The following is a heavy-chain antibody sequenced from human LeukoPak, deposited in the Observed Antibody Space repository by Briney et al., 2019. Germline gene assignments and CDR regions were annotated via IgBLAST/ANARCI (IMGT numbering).Heavy chain of an antibody. D-gene: IGHD6-19*01. J-gene: IGHJ4*02. CDR3: AKDRWAVAGTTPVGY. CDR1: GFTFSSYA. Sequence: GGSLRLSCAASGFTFSSYAMSWVRQAPGKGLEWVSAISGSGGSTYYADSVKGRFTISRDNSKNTPYLQMNSLRAEDTAVYYCAKDRWAVAGTTPVGYWGQGTLVTVSS. CDR2: ISGSGGST. V-gene: IGHV3-23*01.